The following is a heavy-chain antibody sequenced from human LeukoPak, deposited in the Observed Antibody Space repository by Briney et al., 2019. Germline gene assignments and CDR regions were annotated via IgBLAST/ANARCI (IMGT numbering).Heavy chain of an antibody. CDR3: AKVREIMFRGPQDY. CDR1: GFTFSSYS. D-gene: IGHD3-16*01. V-gene: IGHV3-30*18. Sequence: GGSLRLSCAASGFTFSSYSMKWVRQAPGKGLEWVAVMSYDGNNKYHADSVKGRFTISRDNSQNTLYLQMDSLRPDDTAVYYCAKVREIMFRGPQDYWGQGTLVTVSS. J-gene: IGHJ4*02. CDR2: MSYDGNNK.